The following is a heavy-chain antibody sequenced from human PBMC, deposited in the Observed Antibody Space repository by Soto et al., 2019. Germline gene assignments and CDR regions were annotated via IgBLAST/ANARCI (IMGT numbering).Heavy chain of an antibody. CDR2: TYYRSKWSN. D-gene: IGHD3-22*01. J-gene: IGHJ4*02. CDR1: GDSVSSNRAT. Sequence: SQTLSLTCDISGDSVSSNRATWNWIRQSQSRGLEWLGRTYYRSKWSNDYAISVKSRITINPDNSKKTLYLQMNSLRPEDTALNYCAKDEYYYSRSGYYIFDSWGQGTLVTVSS. CDR3: AKDEYYYSRSGYYIFDS. V-gene: IGHV6-1*01.